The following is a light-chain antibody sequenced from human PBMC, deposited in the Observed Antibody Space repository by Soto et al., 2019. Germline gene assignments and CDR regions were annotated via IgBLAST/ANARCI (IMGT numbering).Light chain of an antibody. Sequence: QSALTQPASVSGSPGQSITISCTGTSSDVGGYNYVSWYQQHPGKAPKLIIYEVSNRPSGVSNRFSGSKSGNTASLTISGLQAEDEAAYYSNSYTSKSTGVFGTGTKLTVL. CDR2: EVS. V-gene: IGLV2-14*01. CDR1: SSDVGGYNY. CDR3: NSYTSKSTGV. J-gene: IGLJ1*01.